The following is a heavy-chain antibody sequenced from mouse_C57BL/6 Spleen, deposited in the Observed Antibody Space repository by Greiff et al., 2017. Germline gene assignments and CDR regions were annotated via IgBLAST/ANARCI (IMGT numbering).Heavy chain of an antibody. CDR2: IDPSDSET. CDR1: GYTFTSYW. Sequence: QVQLKQPGAELVRPGSSVKLSCKASGYTFTSYWMHWVKQRPIQGLEWIGNIDPSDSETHYNQKFKDKATLTVDKSSSTAYMQLSSLTSEDSAVYYCARGNYYPDFWGQGTTLTVSS. J-gene: IGHJ2*01. CDR3: ARGNYYPDF. V-gene: IGHV1-52*01.